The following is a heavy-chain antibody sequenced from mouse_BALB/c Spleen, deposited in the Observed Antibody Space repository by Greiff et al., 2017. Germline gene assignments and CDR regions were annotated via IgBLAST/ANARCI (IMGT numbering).Heavy chain of an antibody. CDR1: GFTFSSFG. Sequence: EVQGVESGGGLVQPGGSRKLSCAASGFTFSSFGMHWVRQAPEKGLEWVAYISSGSSTIYYADTVKGRFTISRDNPKNTLFLQMTSLRSEDTAMYYFASYDYDYYAMDYWGQGTSVTVSS. J-gene: IGHJ4*01. CDR2: ISSGSSTI. V-gene: IGHV5-17*02. CDR3: ASYDYDYYAMDY. D-gene: IGHD2-4*01.